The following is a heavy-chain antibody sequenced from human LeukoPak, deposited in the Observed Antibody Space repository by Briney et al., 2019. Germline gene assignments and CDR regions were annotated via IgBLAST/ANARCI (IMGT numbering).Heavy chain of an antibody. D-gene: IGHD2-2*01. J-gene: IGHJ6*03. CDR3: AKAISTSLYYYYMDV. V-gene: IGHV3-74*01. CDR1: GFTFNNYW. CDR2: IKSDGKT. Sequence: GGSLRLSCAASGFTFNNYWMHWVRQAPGKGLVWVSRIKSDGKTNYADSVKGRFTISRDNSRNTLYLQMNSLRVEDTAVYYCAKAISTSLYYYYMDVWGKGTTVTVSS.